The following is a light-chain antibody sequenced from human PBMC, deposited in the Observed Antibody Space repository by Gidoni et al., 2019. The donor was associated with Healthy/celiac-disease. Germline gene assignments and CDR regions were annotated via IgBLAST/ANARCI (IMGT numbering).Light chain of an antibody. CDR3: QQSYSTPMCS. V-gene: IGKV1-39*01. CDR1: QSISSY. J-gene: IGKJ2*04. CDR2: AAS. Sequence: DIQMTQSPSSLSASVGDRVTITCRASQSISSYLNWYQQKPGKAPKLLSYAASSLQSGVPSRFSGSGSGTDFTLTINSLQPEDCATYYCQQSYSTPMCSFXXXTKLEIK.